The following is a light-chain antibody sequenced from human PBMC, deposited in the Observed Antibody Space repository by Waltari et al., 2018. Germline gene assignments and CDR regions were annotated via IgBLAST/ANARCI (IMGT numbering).Light chain of an antibody. CDR3: QEYYNPQLT. CDR2: WAS. V-gene: IGKV4-1*01. J-gene: IGKJ4*01. Sequence: DIVMTQSPDSLAVSLGERATINCKSSQSVLYTSNNKNYLAWYQQRPGQPPKLLIRWASTRESGVPDRFSGSGSGTDFTLTITSLQAEDVAVYYCQEYYNPQLTFGGGTKVEIK. CDR1: QSVLYTSNNKNY.